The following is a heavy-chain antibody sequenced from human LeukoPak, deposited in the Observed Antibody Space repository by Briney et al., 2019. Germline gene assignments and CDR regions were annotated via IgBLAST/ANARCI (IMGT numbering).Heavy chain of an antibody. CDR1: GGTFRSYT. Sequence: AASVKVSCKAPGGTFRSYTIVRVRQAPGQGLEWMGRIIPMLDIANYAQKFQGRVTIIADKSTSTAYMELSSLRSEDTAVYYCASPRDCSTTSCYNDDAFDIWGQGTMVTVSS. V-gene: IGHV1-69*02. D-gene: IGHD2-2*02. CDR2: IIPMLDIA. J-gene: IGHJ3*02. CDR3: ASPRDCSTTSCYNDDAFDI.